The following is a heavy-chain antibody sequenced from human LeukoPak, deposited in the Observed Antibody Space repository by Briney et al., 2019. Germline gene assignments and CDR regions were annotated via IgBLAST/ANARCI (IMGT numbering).Heavy chain of an antibody. V-gene: IGHV3-30*03. J-gene: IGHJ4*02. Sequence: PGRSLRLSCAASGFTFSNYGMHWVRQAPGKGLEWVAVISYDGSDKYYAYSVKGRFTISRDNSKNTLYLQMNSLRAEDTAVYYCARGARKGDDYGGFFDYWGQGTLVTVSS. CDR3: ARGARKGDDYGGFFDY. CDR2: ISYDGSDK. D-gene: IGHD4-23*01. CDR1: GFTFSNYG.